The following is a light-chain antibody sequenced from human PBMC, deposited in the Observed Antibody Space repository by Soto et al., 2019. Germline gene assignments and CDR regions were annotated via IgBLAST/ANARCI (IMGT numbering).Light chain of an antibody. CDR3: QQSYSTPYT. CDR2: WAS. J-gene: IGKJ2*01. CDR1: QSVLYSSNNKNY. V-gene: IGKV4-1*01. Sequence: DIVMTQSPDSLAVSLGERATINCKSSQSVLYSSNNKNYLAWYQQKPGQPPKLLIYWASTRESGVTDRFSGSGSGTDFTLNISSLHAEDVAVYYCQQSYSTPYTFGQGTKLEIK.